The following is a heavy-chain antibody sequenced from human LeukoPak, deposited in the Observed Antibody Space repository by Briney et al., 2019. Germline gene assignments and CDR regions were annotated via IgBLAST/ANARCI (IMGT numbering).Heavy chain of an antibody. D-gene: IGHD6-13*01. J-gene: IGHJ4*02. Sequence: SETLSLTCTVSGGSISSYYWSWIRQPPGKGLEWIGYIYYSGSTNYNPSLKSRVTISVDTSKNQFSLQLNSVTPEDTAVYYCARDVGIAAAGMDYWGQGTLVTVSS. CDR3: ARDVGIAAAGMDY. CDR2: IYYSGST. CDR1: GGSISSYY. V-gene: IGHV4-59*12.